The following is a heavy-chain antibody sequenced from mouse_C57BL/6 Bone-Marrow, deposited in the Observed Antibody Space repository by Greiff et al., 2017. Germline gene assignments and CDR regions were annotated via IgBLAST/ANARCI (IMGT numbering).Heavy chain of an antibody. Sequence: DVHLVESGGGLVQPGGSLKLSCAASGFTFSDYYMYWVRQTPEKRLEWVAYISNGGGSTYYPDTVKGRFTISRDNAKNTPYLQMSRLKSEDTAMYYCASQGIVTTKFAYWGQGTLVTVSA. CDR2: ISNGGGST. J-gene: IGHJ3*01. D-gene: IGHD2-5*01. V-gene: IGHV5-12*01. CDR1: GFTFSDYY. CDR3: ASQGIVTTKFAY.